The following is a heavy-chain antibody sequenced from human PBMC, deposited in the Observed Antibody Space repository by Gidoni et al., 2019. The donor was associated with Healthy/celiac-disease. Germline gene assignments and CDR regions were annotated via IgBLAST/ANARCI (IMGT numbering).Heavy chain of an antibody. Sequence: EVQLAESVGGLVKLGGSLRLSGAASGFTFSNSWMSWVRQAPWKGLEWVGRIKSKTDGGTTDYAAPVKGRFTISRDDSKNTLYLQMNSLKTEDTAVYYCTTEYSGYDYNWGQGTLVTVSS. V-gene: IGHV3-15*01. CDR3: TTEYSGYDYN. J-gene: IGHJ4*02. CDR2: IKSKTDGGTT. D-gene: IGHD5-12*01. CDR1: GFTFSNSW.